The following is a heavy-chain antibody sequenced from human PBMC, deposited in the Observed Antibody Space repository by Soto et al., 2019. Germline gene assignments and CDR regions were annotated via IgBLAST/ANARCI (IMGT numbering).Heavy chain of an antibody. J-gene: IGHJ6*02. CDR2: MYHSGST. V-gene: IGHV4-59*08. D-gene: IGHD3-10*01. CDR3: ARLVKSYYYYYGMDV. CDR1: GGSISSYY. Sequence: PSETLSLTCTVSGGSISSYYWSWIRQPPGKGLEWIGYMYHSGSTSYNPSLKSRVTISVDTSKNQFSLKLSSVTAADTAVYYCARLVKSYYYYYGMDVWGQGTTVTVSS.